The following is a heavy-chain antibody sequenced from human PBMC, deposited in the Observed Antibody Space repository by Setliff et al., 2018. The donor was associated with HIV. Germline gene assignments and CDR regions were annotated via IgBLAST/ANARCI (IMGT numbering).Heavy chain of an antibody. J-gene: IGHJ6*03. D-gene: IGHD3-22*01. CDR1: GGSFTSFA. Sequence: ASVKVSCKASGGSFTSFAISWVRQAPGQGLEWMGWMNPKSGNTGYAQRFQGRVTMTRDTSGSTAYMELSSLRSEDTAVYYCARARRDSYDRGRRNHYYIDVWGKGTTGTVSS. CDR2: MNPKSGNT. V-gene: IGHV1-8*02. CDR3: ARARRDSYDRGRRNHYYIDV.